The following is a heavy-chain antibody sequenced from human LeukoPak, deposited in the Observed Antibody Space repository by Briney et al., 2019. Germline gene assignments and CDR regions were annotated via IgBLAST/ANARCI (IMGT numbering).Heavy chain of an antibody. Sequence: PGGSLRLSCAASGFTFSSYAMHWVRQAPGKGLEWVAVISYDGSNKYYADSVKGRFTISRDNSKNTLYLQMNSLRAEDTAVYYCAKDHRGSGSYYFDYWGQGTLVTVSS. J-gene: IGHJ4*02. CDR1: GFTFSSYA. CDR2: ISYDGSNK. V-gene: IGHV3-30-3*01. D-gene: IGHD3-10*01. CDR3: AKDHRGSGSYYFDY.